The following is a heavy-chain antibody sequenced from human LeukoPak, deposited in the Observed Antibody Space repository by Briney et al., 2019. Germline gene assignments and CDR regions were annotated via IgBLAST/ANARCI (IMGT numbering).Heavy chain of an antibody. V-gene: IGHV3-13*01. CDR3: ARQNTPHGNFDY. CDR1: GFAFSSYD. CDR2: IGVAANT. J-gene: IGHJ4*02. Sequence: PGGSLRLSCAASGFAFSSYDKHWVRQATGKGLEWVSAIGVAANTFYSGSVKGRFTISRENAKNSLYLLMTSLRAEDTAVYYCARQNTPHGNFDYWGQGILVTVSS. D-gene: IGHD1-26*01.